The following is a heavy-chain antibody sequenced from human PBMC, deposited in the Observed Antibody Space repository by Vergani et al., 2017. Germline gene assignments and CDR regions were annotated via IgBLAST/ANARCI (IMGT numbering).Heavy chain of an antibody. D-gene: IGHD1-20*01. V-gene: IGHV3-48*03. CDR1: GFTFSSYE. J-gene: IGHJ5*02. Sequence: VQLVESGGGLVQPGGSLRLSCAASGFTFSSYEMNWVRQAPGKGLEWVSYISSSGSTIYYADSVKGRFTISRDNAKNSLYLQMNSLRAEDTAVYYCAKDTHNWKPRWFDPWGQGTLVTVSS. CDR3: AKDTHNWKPRWFDP. CDR2: ISSSGSTI.